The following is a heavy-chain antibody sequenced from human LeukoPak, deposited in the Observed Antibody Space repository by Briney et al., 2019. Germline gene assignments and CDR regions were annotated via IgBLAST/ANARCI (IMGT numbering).Heavy chain of an antibody. CDR1: GGSFSGYY. Sequence: PSETPSLTCAVYGGSFSGYYWSWIRQPPGKGLEWIGEINHSGSTNYNPSLKSRVIISVDTSKNQFSLKVTAVTAADTAVYYCAGGMRRGHSDYWGQGTLVTVSS. CDR2: INHSGST. J-gene: IGHJ4*02. CDR3: AGGMRRGHSDY. D-gene: IGHD5-12*01. V-gene: IGHV4-34*01.